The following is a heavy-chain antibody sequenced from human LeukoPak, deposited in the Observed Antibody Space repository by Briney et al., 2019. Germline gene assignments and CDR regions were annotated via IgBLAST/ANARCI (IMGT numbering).Heavy chain of an antibody. CDR2: ISSSCSTI. D-gene: IGHD1-26*01. J-gene: IGHJ4*02. Sequence: PGRSLRLSCAASGLTFRSYEMNWVRQVTGKGLKWVSYISSSCSTIYYADSVKGRFTISRDNAENSLYLQMNSLRAEDTAVYYCARGRGGSWWGQGTLVTVSS. CDR1: GLTFRSYE. CDR3: ARGRGGSW. V-gene: IGHV3-48*03.